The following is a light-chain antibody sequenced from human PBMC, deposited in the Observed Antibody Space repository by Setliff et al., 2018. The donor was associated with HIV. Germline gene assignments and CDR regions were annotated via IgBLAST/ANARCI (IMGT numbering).Light chain of an antibody. V-gene: IGLV2-11*01. J-gene: IGLJ1*01. CDR3: CSYAGSFYV. Sequence: QSALTQPASVSGSPGQSITISCTGTSSDVGGYNYASWYHQHPGKAPKLMIYDVSQRPSGVPDRFSGSKSGNTASLTISGLQAEDEADYYCCSYAGSFYVFGTGTKVTVL. CDR1: SSDVGGYNY. CDR2: DVS.